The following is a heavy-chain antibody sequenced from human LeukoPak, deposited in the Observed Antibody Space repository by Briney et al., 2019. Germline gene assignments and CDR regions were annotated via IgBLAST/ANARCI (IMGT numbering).Heavy chain of an antibody. J-gene: IGHJ4*02. V-gene: IGHV3-30-3*01. CDR3: ASGATLWFGELYHY. CDR1: GFTFSSYA. CDR2: ISYDGSNK. Sequence: GGSLRLSCAASGFTFSSYAMHWVRQAPGKGLEWVAVISYDGSNKYYADSVKGRFTISRDNAKNSLYLQMDSLRAEDTAVYYCASGATLWFGELYHYWGQGTLVTVSS. D-gene: IGHD3-10*01.